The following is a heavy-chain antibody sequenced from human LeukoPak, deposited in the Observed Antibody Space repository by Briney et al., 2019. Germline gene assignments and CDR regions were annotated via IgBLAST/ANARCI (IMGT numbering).Heavy chain of an antibody. CDR1: GVYGGSFNAFL. D-gene: IGHD2-2*01. Sequence: SETLSLTCDVSGVYGGSFNAFLWSWVRQPPGKGLEWIGSIYYSGSTYYNPSLKSRVTISVDTSKNQFSLKLSSVTAADTAVYYCARRTIVVVPAAVFDWFDPWGQGTLVTVSS. CDR3: ARRTIVVVPAAVFDWFDP. J-gene: IGHJ5*02. V-gene: IGHV4-39*01. CDR2: IYYSGST.